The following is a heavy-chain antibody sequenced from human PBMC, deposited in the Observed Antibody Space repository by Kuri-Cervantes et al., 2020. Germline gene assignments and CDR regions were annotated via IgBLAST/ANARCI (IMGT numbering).Heavy chain of an antibody. CDR1: GGTFSSYA. D-gene: IGHD2-2*01. V-gene: IGHV1-69*06. CDR2: IIPIFGTA. Sequence: SVKVSCKASGGTFSSYAISWVRQAPGQGLEWMGGIIPIFGTANYAQKFQGRVTITADKSTSTAYMELSSLRSEDTAVYYCATGRAEPLKTGGYCSSTSCYNWFDPWGQGTLVTVSS. CDR3: ATGRAEPLKTGGYCSSTSCYNWFDP. J-gene: IGHJ5*02.